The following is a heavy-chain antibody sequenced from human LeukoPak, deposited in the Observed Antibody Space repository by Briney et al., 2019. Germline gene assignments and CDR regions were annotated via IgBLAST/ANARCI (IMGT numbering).Heavy chain of an antibody. CDR1: GFIFSSSE. V-gene: IGHV3-48*03. J-gene: IGHJ3*01. CDR2: ISSSGGTI. CDR3: AGAFDF. Sequence: GASLRLSCAASGFIFSSSEMNWVRQAPGKGLEWVSYISSSGGTIYYADSVKGRFTISRDNAKNSLDLQMNSLRAEDTGIYYCAGAFDFWGQGTMVTVSS.